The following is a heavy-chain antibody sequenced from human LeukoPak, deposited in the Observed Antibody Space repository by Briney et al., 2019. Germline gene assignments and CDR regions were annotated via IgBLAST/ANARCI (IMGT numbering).Heavy chain of an antibody. V-gene: IGHV4-34*08. CDR3: AGRWGTVVRGVIDY. J-gene: IGHJ4*02. D-gene: IGHD3-10*01. Sequence: PSETLSLTCGVYGGTFTGYYCSWIRQAPGKGLEWVGSIYYSGSTHHNPSLKSRVTISVDTSKNQFSLKLNSVTAADTAVYYCAGRWGTVVRGVIDYWGQGTLVTVSS. CDR2: IYYSGST. CDR1: GGTFTGYY.